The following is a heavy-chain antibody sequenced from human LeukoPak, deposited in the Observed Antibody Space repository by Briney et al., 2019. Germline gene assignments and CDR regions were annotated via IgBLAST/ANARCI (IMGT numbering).Heavy chain of an antibody. CDR3: ARDGGGRLDF. V-gene: IGHV3-30-3*01. CDR2: ISYDGSNK. D-gene: IGHD2-15*01. J-gene: IGHJ4*02. Sequence: QPGGSLRLSCAASGFTFSTYTMHWVRQAPGKGLEWVALISYDGSNKDYADSVKGRFTISRDNSKNTLYLQMNSLRDEDTAVYYCARDGGGRLDFWGQGTLVTVSS. CDR1: GFTFSTYT.